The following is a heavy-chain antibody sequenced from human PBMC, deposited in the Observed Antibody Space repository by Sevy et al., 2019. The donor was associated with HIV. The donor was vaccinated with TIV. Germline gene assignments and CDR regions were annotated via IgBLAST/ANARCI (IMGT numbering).Heavy chain of an antibody. Sequence: GGSLRLSCAASGFTFSIYEMNWVRQAPGKGLEWVSYITSSGSTIYYADSVKGRFTIFRDNAKNSLYLQMNSLRAEDTAIYYCARAQDYYDSSGAYYFDYWGQGALVTVSS. CDR1: GFTFSIYE. J-gene: IGHJ4*02. CDR3: ARAQDYYDSSGAYYFDY. V-gene: IGHV3-48*03. D-gene: IGHD3-22*01. CDR2: ITSSGSTI.